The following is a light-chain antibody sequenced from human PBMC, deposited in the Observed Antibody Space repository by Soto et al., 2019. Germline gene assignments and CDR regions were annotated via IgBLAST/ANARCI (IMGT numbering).Light chain of an antibody. CDR1: QSVSSSY. V-gene: IGKV3-20*01. CDR3: QQYGSSQT. J-gene: IGKJ1*01. CDR2: GAS. Sequence: NVLKMSPCTLSLSPRERATLSCRASQSVSSSYLAWYQQKPGQAPRLLIYGASDRATGIPDRFSGSGSGTDFTLTISRLEPEDCAVYYCQQYGSSQTFGQVTIVDIK.